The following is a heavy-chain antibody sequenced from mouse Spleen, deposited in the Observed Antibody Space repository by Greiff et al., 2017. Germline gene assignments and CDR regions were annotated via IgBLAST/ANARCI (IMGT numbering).Heavy chain of an antibody. Sequence: EVKLVESGGGLVKLGGSLKLSCAASGFTFSSYAMSWVRQTPEKRLEWVATISSGGGNTYYPDSVKGRFTISRDNAKNTLYLQMSSLKSEDTAMFYCARHPSNWDFAYWGQGTLVTVSA. CDR3: ARHPSNWDFAY. V-gene: IGHV5-9*04. CDR2: ISSGGGNT. D-gene: IGHD4-1*01. CDR1: GFTFSSYA. J-gene: IGHJ3*01.